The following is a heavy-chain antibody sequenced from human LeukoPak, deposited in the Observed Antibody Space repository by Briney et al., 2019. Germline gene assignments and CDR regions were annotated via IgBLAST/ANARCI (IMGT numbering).Heavy chain of an antibody. CDR1: GFTFRGYS. CDR3: AREVSEGFDF. D-gene: IGHD3-22*01. V-gene: IGHV3-21*01. CDR2: FGTRSTSI. J-gene: IGHJ4*02. Sequence: GGSLRLSCTASGFTFRGYSMNWIRQAPGKGLEWVSSFGTRSTSIYHAGSVKGRFAISRDNAKNSLYLQMNSLRAEDTALYYCAREVSEGFDFWGQGTLVTVSS.